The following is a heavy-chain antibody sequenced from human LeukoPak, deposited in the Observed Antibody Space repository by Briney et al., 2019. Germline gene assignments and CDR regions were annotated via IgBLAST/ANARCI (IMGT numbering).Heavy chain of an antibody. V-gene: IGHV3-64*01. CDR1: GFTFSSYA. J-gene: IGHJ4*02. CDR2: ISSNGGST. Sequence: GGSLRLSCAASGFTFSSYAMHWVRQAPGKGLEYVSAISSNGGSTYYANSVKGRFTISRDNSKNTLYLQMGSLRAEDMAVYYCARGGWFGELGFTYWGQGTLVTVSS. D-gene: IGHD3-10*01. CDR3: ARGGWFGELGFTY.